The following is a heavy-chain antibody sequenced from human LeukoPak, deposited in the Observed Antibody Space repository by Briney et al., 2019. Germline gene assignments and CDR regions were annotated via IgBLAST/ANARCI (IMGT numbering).Heavy chain of an antibody. Sequence: QTGGSLRLSCAASGFTFSRYAMSWVRQAPGKGLEWVSSISGSGGITYHADSLKGRFTISRDNSKNTLFLQMNSLRAEDTAVYYCAKNTISGGHYQXYMDVWGXGTTVTVSS. D-gene: IGHD3-16*02. CDR2: ISGSGGIT. J-gene: IGHJ6*03. V-gene: IGHV3-23*01. CDR3: AKNTISGGHYQXYMDV. CDR1: GFTFSRYA.